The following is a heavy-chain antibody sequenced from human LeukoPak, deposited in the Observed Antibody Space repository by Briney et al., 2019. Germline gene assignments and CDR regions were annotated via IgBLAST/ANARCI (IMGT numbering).Heavy chain of an antibody. J-gene: IGHJ6*03. V-gene: IGHV4-4*07. Sequence: SETLSHTCSVSGGSFSNNFWSWVRQPAGKGLEWIGRIYPSGNTNYNPSLKSRVTLSVDTSKTQFSLNLSSVTAADTAVYYCAREDSGSYYNYYYFYMDVWGKGTTVTISS. CDR1: GGSFSNNF. CDR3: AREDSGSYYNYYYFYMDV. CDR2: IYPSGNT. D-gene: IGHD3-10*01.